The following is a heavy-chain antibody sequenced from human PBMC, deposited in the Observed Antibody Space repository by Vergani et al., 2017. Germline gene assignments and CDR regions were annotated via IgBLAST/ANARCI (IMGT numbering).Heavy chain of an antibody. CDR1: GFTFGYYA. D-gene: IGHD3-10*01. Sequence: EVQLVESGGDLVQPGRSLRLSCTASGFTFGYYAMDWFRQAPGQGLEWVGGIRSKAYGQATIYAASVKGRFTISRGDSKSIAYLQMNNLQTEATAMYYCVRDQVTMLRGSDALDIWGQGTMVTVSS. CDR2: IRSKAYGQAT. J-gene: IGHJ3*02. CDR3: VRDQVTMLRGSDALDI. V-gene: IGHV3-49*03.